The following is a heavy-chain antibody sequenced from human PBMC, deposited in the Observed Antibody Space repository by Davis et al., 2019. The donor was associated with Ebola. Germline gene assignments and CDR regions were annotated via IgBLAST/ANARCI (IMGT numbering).Heavy chain of an antibody. CDR2: IIPIFGTP. Sequence: SVKVSCKASGGTFSRYAISWVRQAPGQGLEWMGGIIPIFGTPNYAQKFQGRVTMTTDTSTGTAYMELRNLRSDDTAVYYCARRNSDFWSGYYPNYYMDVWGKGTTVTVSS. J-gene: IGHJ6*03. CDR3: ARRNSDFWSGYYPNYYMDV. CDR1: GGTFSRYA. V-gene: IGHV1-69*05. D-gene: IGHD3-3*01.